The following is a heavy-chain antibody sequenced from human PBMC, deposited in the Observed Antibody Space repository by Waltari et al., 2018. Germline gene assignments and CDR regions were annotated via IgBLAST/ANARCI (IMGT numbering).Heavy chain of an antibody. CDR1: GGSISSSSYY. CDR3: ARQGDVDYDFWSGIKGGYYGMDV. CDR2: IYYSGST. D-gene: IGHD3-3*01. Sequence: QLQLQESGPGLVKPSETLSLTCTVSGGSISSSSYYWGWIRQPPGKGLEWIGSIYYSGSTYYNPALKSRVTISVDTSKNQFSLKLSSVTAADTAVYYCARQGDVDYDFWSGIKGGYYGMDVWGQGTTVTVSS. J-gene: IGHJ6*02. V-gene: IGHV4-39*01.